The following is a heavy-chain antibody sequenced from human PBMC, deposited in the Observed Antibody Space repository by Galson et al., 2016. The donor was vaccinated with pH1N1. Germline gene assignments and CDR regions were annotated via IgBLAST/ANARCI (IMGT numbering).Heavy chain of an antibody. D-gene: IGHD3-10*01. V-gene: IGHV3-66*02. CDR1: GITVSSNY. Sequence: SLRLSCAASGITVSSNYMNWVRQVPGKGLEWVAVFYSGGRTQYSDSAKGRFTISGDNSKNTLYLQMNSLRPDDTGLYYCAREGSSEKQLLRGSYYYGLDVWGQGTTVTVSS. CDR2: FYSGGRT. J-gene: IGHJ6*02. CDR3: AREGSSEKQLLRGSYYYGLDV.